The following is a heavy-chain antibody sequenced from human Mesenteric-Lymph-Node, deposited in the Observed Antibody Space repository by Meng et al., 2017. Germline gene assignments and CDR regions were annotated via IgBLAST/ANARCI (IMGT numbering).Heavy chain of an antibody. CDR3: GRINYAEDS. D-gene: IGHD4-17*01. Sequence: VQLWEAGGGLVQPGGSLRLSCAASGFTFSSYWMHWVRQTPGKGLVWVSRINEDGRVTNYADSVKGRFTVSRDNAKNTLYLQLNSLRVEDTAVYYCGRINYAEDSWGQGTLVTVSS. CDR2: INEDGRVT. CDR1: GFTFSSYW. V-gene: IGHV3-74*01. J-gene: IGHJ4*02.